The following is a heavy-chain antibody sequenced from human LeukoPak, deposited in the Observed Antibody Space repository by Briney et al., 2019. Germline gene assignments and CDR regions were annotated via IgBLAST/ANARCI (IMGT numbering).Heavy chain of an antibody. CDR1: GGSISIYY. J-gene: IGHJ6*02. CDR2: ISYSGST. V-gene: IGHV4-59*08. D-gene: IGHD2-2*01. CDR3: ARRHCSSTTCPDYYYGMDV. Sequence: SETLSLTCTVSGGSISIYYWSWIRQPPGKGLEWIGYISYSGSTNYNPSLKSRVTISVDTSKNQFSLKLSSVTAADTAVYFCARRHCSSTTCPDYYYGMDVWGQGTTVTVSS.